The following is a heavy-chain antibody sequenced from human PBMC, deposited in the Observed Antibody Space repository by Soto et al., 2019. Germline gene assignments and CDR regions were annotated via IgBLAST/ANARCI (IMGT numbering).Heavy chain of an antibody. CDR3: AKDMCSGGSCYYWFDP. Sequence: GSLRLSCAASGFTFSSYGMHWVRQAPGKGLEWVAVISYDGSNKYYADSVKGRFTISRDNSKNTLYLQMNSLRAEDTAVYYCAKDMCSGGSCYYWFDPWGQGTLVTVSS. CDR2: ISYDGSNK. CDR1: GFTFSSYG. D-gene: IGHD2-15*01. J-gene: IGHJ5*02. V-gene: IGHV3-30*18.